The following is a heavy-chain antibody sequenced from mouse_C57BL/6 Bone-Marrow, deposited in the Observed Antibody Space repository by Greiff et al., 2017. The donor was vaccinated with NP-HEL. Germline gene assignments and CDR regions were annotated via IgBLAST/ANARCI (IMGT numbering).Heavy chain of an antibody. CDR3: ARIYPQAWFAY. V-gene: IGHV5-4*03. D-gene: IGHD2-1*01. CDR2: ISDGGSYT. Sequence: EVMLVESGGGLVKPGGSLKLSCAASGFTFSSYAMSWVRQTPEKRLEWVATISDGGSYTYYPDNVKGRFTISRDNAKNNLYLQMSHLKSEDTAMYYCARIYPQAWFAYWGQGTLVNVSA. J-gene: IGHJ3*01. CDR1: GFTFSSYA.